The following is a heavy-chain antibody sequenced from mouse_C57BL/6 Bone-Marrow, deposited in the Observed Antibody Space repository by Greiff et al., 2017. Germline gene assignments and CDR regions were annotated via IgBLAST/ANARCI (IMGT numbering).Heavy chain of an antibody. V-gene: IGHV1-64*01. J-gene: IGHJ4*01. CDR3: AKSYDYDDYTMDY. Sequence: QVQLQQSGAELVKPGASVKLSCKASGYTFTNYWLHWVKQRPGQGLEWIGMMHPNGGSPDYNDKFKSEATLSVDKSSRKAYMELSSLTSADSAVYYWAKSYDYDDYTMDYWGQGTSVTVSS. CDR1: GYTFTNYW. D-gene: IGHD2-4*01. CDR2: MHPNGGSP.